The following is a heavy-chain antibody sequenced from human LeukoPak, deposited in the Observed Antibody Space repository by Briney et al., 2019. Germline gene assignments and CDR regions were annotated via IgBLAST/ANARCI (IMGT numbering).Heavy chain of an antibody. CDR2: ISSSSSYI. J-gene: IGHJ4*02. CDR1: GFTFRSYN. CDR3: ARGASRADY. V-gene: IGHV3-21*01. Sequence: GGSLLQSCAASGFTFRSYNMNWVRQAPGKRPEWVSSISSSSSYIYYADSVKGRFTISRDNAKNSLYLQMNSLRAEDTALYYCARGASRADYWGRGTLVTVSS.